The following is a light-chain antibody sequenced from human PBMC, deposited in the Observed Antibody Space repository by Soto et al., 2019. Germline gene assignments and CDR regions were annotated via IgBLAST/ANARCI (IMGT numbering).Light chain of an antibody. J-gene: IGLJ3*02. Sequence: NFILTQPHSVSESPGKTVTISCTRSSGSIASNYVQWYQQRPGSAPTTVIYEDNQRPSGVPDRFSGSIDSSSNSASLTISGLKTEDEADYYCQSYDSSNVWVFGGGTKLTVL. CDR2: EDN. V-gene: IGLV6-57*03. CDR3: QSYDSSNVWV. CDR1: SGSIASNY.